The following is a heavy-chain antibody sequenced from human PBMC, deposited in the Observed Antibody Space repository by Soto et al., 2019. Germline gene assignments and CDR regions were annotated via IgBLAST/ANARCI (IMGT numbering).Heavy chain of an antibody. Sequence: QVQLVESGGGVVQPGRSLRLSCAASGFTFSGLGMHWVRQAPGKGLEWVAVIRDDGSNIYYADAVKGRFTISRDNSKDTLYLQMNSLRADDTAVYYCAIYGVGHTTFFGHFDYLGQGTLVTV. CDR3: AIYGVGHTTFFGHFDY. J-gene: IGHJ4*02. CDR2: IRDDGSNI. CDR1: GFTFSGLG. V-gene: IGHV3-33*01. D-gene: IGHD1-26*01.